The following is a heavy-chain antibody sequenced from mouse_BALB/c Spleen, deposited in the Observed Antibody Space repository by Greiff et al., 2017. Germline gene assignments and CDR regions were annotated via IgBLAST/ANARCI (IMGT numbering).Heavy chain of an antibody. J-gene: IGHJ3*01. CDR2: IDPFNGGT. CDR3: AREEVRAWFAY. D-gene: IGHD2-14*01. Sequence: VQLKESGPELMKPGASVKISCKASGYSFTSYYMHWVKQSHGKSLEWIGYIDPFNGGTSYNQKFKGKATLTVDKSSSTAYMHLSSLTSEDSAVYYCAREEVRAWFAYWGQGTLVTVSA. CDR1: GYSFTSYY. V-gene: IGHV1S135*01.